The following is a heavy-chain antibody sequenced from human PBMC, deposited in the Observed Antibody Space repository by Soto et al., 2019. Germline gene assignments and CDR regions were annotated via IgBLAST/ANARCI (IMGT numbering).Heavy chain of an antibody. J-gene: IGHJ5*02. Sequence: PGGSLRLSCAASGCTFSRYGYYWVRQAPGKGIERVAVILYDGSKKHYINSAHGRFTISSDDSKNTLYLLMNSLINEDNTMLYCVRWDRAYDFCTPQNWFDPWGQGTLVTVSS. D-gene: IGHD3-3*01. CDR3: VRWDRAYDFCTPQNWFDP. V-gene: IGHV3-30*03. CDR1: GCTFSRYG. CDR2: ILYDGSKK.